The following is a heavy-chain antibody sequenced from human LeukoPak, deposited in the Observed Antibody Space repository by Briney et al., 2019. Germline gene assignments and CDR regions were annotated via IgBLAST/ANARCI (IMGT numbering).Heavy chain of an antibody. J-gene: IGHJ6*02. D-gene: IGHD6-13*01. V-gene: IGHV3-21*01. CDR2: ISSSSSYI. CDR3: ARVTEAAGIRFNYGMDV. CDR1: GFTFSSYS. Sequence: TAGGSLRLSCAASGFTFSSYSMNWVRQAPGKGLEWVSSISSSSSYIYYADSVEGRFTISRDNAKNSLYLQMNSLRAEDTAVYYCARVTEAAGIRFNYGMDVWGQGTTVTVSS.